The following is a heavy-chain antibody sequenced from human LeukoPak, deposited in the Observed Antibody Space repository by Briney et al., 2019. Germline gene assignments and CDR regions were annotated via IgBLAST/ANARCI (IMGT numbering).Heavy chain of an antibody. CDR3: ARSGSGHGEFFQY. Sequence: SETLSLTCTVSGGYINSSYWNWIRQPPGKGLEWIGYISYSGDTNYNPSLKSRVTISTDTSKNQFSLKLTSVTAADTAVYYCARSGSGHGEFFQYWGQGTLVTVSS. V-gene: IGHV4-59*01. J-gene: IGHJ1*01. D-gene: IGHD2-15*01. CDR2: ISYSGDT. CDR1: GGYINSSY.